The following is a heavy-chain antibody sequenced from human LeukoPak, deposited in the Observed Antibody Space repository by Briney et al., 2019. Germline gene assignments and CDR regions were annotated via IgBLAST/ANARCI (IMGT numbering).Heavy chain of an antibody. Sequence: SETLSLTRTVSGGSLSSHYWSWIRQPPGKGLEWIGHIYYSGDTNYNPSLKGRVTISIDTSKIHFSLKLSSVTAADTAVYYCARDTFGSGSYFRYWGQGTLVTVSS. CDR2: IYYSGDT. V-gene: IGHV4-59*11. D-gene: IGHD3-10*01. CDR1: GGSLSSHY. J-gene: IGHJ4*02. CDR3: ARDTFGSGSYFRY.